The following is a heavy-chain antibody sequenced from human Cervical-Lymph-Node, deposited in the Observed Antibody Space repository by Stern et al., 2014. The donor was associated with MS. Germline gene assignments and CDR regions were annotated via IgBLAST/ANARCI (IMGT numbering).Heavy chain of an antibody. V-gene: IGHV4-39*01. D-gene: IGHD2-8*02. CDR3: AKHACTGAACPFDL. CDR2: VYYSGAT. Sequence: MQLVESGPGLVKPSETLSLTCAVSGDSISSYTHYWAWIRQPPGKGLEWIGSVYYSGATYYKPSLKSPVTISVDTSKNHFSRGLNSVTAADTAVYYCAKHACTGAACPFDLWGQGTLVTVSS. J-gene: IGHJ4*02. CDR1: GDSISSYTHY.